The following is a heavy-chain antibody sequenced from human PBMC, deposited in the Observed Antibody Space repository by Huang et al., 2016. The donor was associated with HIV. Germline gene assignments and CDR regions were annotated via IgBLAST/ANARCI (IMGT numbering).Heavy chain of an antibody. J-gene: IGHJ4*02. Sequence: QVRLVESGGGVVQPGGSLTLSCEASGFTFSTFGMHWVRQAPGKGMEWVGHIRFDGNKKVCEESLKGLFTIFRENSKNTVYLEMNSLTGEDTAMYFCAKGGAGYHNGPEYWGQGTQVIVS. CDR3: AKGGAGYHNGPEY. V-gene: IGHV3-30*02. D-gene: IGHD2-8*01. CDR2: IRFDGNKK. CDR1: GFTFSTFG.